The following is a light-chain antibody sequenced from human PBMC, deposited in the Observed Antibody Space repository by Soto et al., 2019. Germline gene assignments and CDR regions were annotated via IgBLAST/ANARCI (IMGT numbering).Light chain of an antibody. J-gene: IGKJ4*01. V-gene: IGKV3-15*01. CDR1: QSVSSI. CDR3: QQYKKWPLT. CDR2: GAS. Sequence: EIVMTQSPATLSVSPGDRATLYCRASQSVSSILAWYQQKPGQAPRLLIYGASTRATDIPARFSGSGSGTEVTLTISSLQSEDFAVYYCQQYKKWPLTFGGGTKVEIK.